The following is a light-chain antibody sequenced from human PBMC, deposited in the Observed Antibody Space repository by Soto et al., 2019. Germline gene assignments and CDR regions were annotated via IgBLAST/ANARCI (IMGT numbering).Light chain of an antibody. CDR2: AAS. Sequence: DIQMTQSPSSLSASVGDRVTITCRASQSITRFLNWYQQKPGKAPKLLIYAASSLQSGVPSRFSGSGSATDFTLTISSLQPEDFANYYCQQNYSPPPITFGQGTRLEIK. CDR3: QQNYSPPPIT. J-gene: IGKJ5*01. V-gene: IGKV1-39*01. CDR1: QSITRF.